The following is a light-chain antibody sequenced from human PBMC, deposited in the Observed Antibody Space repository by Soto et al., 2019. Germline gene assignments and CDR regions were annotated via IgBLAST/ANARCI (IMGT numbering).Light chain of an antibody. J-gene: IGLJ2*01. Sequence: QSALTQPASVSGSPGQSITISCTGTSSDVGGYNYVSWYQHHPGKAPKLMIYDVSNRPSGVSNRFSGSKSGNTASLTISGLQAEDEADYSCSSYTSSNTLVFGGGTKVTVL. CDR3: SSYTSSNTLV. CDR1: SSDVGGYNY. V-gene: IGLV2-14*03. CDR2: DVS.